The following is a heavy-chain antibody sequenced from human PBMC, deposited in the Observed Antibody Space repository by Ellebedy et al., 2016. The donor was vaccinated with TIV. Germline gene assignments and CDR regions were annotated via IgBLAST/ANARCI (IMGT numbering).Heavy chain of an antibody. CDR3: ARIASGTTSADY. CDR1: GYPVTANH. CDR2: ISPYNINT. D-gene: IGHD1-1*01. Sequence: ASVKVSCKASGYPVTANHMHWVRQAPGQGLEWMGWISPYNINTNYAQKFQGRVTMTTDTSTTTAYVELRDLKSDDTAVYYCARIASGTTSADYWGQGTLVTVSS. V-gene: IGHV1-18*04. J-gene: IGHJ4*02.